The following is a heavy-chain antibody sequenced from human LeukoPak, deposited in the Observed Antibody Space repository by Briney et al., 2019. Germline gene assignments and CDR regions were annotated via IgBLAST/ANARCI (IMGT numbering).Heavy chain of an antibody. V-gene: IGHV3-7*01. CDR3: ATSLLAVENIYFDY. CDR1: GFTFSNFW. J-gene: IGHJ4*02. Sequence: GSLRLSCAASGFTFSNFWMSWVRQAPGRGLEWVANIKQDGSEKNYVGSVKGRFTISRDNSKNTLYLQMNSLRAEDTAVFYCATSLLAVENIYFDYWGQGTLVTVSS. D-gene: IGHD6-19*01. CDR2: IKQDGSEK.